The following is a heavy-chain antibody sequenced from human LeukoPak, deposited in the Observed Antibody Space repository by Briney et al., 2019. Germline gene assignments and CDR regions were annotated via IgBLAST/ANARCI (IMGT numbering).Heavy chain of an antibody. CDR2: IYYSGST. CDR1: GGSISSSSYY. V-gene: IGHV4-39*07. CDR3: ARDLGPYDAFDI. J-gene: IGHJ3*02. Sequence: SETLSLTCTVSGGSISSSSYYWGWIRQPPGKGLEWIGSIYYSGSTYYNPSLKSRVTISVDTSKNQFSLKLSSVTAADTAVYYCARDLGPYDAFDIWGRGTMVTVSS. D-gene: IGHD3-10*01.